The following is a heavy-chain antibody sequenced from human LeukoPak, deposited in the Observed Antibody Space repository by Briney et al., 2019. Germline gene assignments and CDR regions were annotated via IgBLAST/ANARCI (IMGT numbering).Heavy chain of an antibody. Sequence: TASETLSLTCTVSGGSISSYYWSWIRQPPGKGLEWIGYIYYSGSTNYNPSLKSRVTISVDTSKNQFSLKLSSVTAADTAVYYCARDMMYYDILTGYYDNWFDPWGQGTLVTVSS. CDR3: ARDMMYYDILTGYYDNWFDP. CDR2: IYYSGST. J-gene: IGHJ5*02. CDR1: GGSISSYY. V-gene: IGHV4-59*01. D-gene: IGHD3-9*01.